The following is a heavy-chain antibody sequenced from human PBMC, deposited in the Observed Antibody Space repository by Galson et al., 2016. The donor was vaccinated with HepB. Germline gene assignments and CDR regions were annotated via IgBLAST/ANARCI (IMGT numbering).Heavy chain of an antibody. V-gene: IGHV3-30*03. CDR2: LSYDEKDT. D-gene: IGHD2-8*01. CDR1: GFTFSAYG. CDR3: ASAPGGCIGGLCYKDWYFDF. Sequence: SLRLSCAASGFTFSAYGMHWVRQAPGKGLEWVTALSYDEKDTYYTESVKGRFTISRDIFKSILYLQMHSLGPDDTAVYYCASAPGGCIGGLCYKDWYFDFWGRGTLVAVSP. J-gene: IGHJ2*01.